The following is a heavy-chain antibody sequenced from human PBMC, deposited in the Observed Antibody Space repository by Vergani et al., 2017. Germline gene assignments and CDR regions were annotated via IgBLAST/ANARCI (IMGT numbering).Heavy chain of an antibody. Sequence: QVQLVESGGGVVQRGGSLRLSCATSGFTLSNYDMQWTRQGTGKGLEFVAFIQFDGNNQYYADSVEGRFTLTRDFSKNTLYRQINDLRTDDTATDYCTKHFRSWGINYGGKGTQVMVSS. V-gene: IGHV3-30*02. D-gene: IGHD3-10*01. CDR3: TKHFRSWGINY. CDR1: GFTLSNYD. J-gene: IGHJ4*02. CDR2: IQFDGNNQ.